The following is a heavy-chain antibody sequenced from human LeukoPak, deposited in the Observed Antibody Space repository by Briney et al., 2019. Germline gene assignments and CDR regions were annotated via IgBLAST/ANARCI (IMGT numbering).Heavy chain of an antibody. D-gene: IGHD3-3*01. CDR2: INQDGNEK. CDR3: ARGDVWSGYY. J-gene: IGHJ4*02. Sequence: GGSLRLSCAASGFSFSTYWMNWVRQAPGKGLEWVARINQDGNEKYYVDSVKGRFSISRDNTKNSLYVQMNNLRVEDTAIYYCARGDVWSGYYWGQGTLVTVSS. V-gene: IGHV3-7*01. CDR1: GFSFSTYW.